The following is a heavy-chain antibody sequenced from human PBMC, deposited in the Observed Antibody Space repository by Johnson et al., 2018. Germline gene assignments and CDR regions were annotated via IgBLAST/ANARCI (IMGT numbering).Heavy chain of an antibody. V-gene: IGHV3-30*18. D-gene: IGHD1-26*01. CDR3: AKEGGMEWEYYGPFQY. CDR2: ISYDGSNK. CDR1: GFTFSSYG. Sequence: QVQLVESGGGVVQPGRSLRLSCTASGFTFSSYGMHWVRQAPGKGLEWVAVISYDGSNKYYADSVKGRFTISRDNSKNTLYLQMNSLRAGETAVYYCAKEGGMEWEYYGPFQYWGPGTLVTVSS. J-gene: IGHJ1*01.